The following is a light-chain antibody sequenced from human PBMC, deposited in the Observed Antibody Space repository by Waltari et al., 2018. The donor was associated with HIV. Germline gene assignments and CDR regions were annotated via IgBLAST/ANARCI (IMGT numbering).Light chain of an antibody. Sequence: DIQLTHSLSSLSVSVRDRETITRRARQSIYNFLNWYQQKPGNAPRLLTYGVSSLQSGVPSRFSGSGSGTDFTLTISTLQPEDFGTYYCQQGYSAPQTFGQGTKVEIK. V-gene: IGKV1-39*01. CDR1: QSIYNF. CDR2: GVS. J-gene: IGKJ1*01. CDR3: QQGYSAPQT.